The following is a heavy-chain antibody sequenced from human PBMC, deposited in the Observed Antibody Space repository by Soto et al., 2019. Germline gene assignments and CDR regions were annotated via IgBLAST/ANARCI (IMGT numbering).Heavy chain of an antibody. CDR1: GFTXXRYW. D-gene: IGHD1-26*01. J-gene: IGHJ4*02. V-gene: IGHV3-7*01. CDR3: ARDSRIVGATSDLDN. Sequence: MRLSCAASGFTXXRYWMSWVSQAPGKGLEWMANIKEDGSEIYYVESVKGRFTISRDNAKNSLYLQLNNLRAEDTALYYFARDSRIVGATSDLDNWGQGTLVTVSS. CDR2: IKEDGSEI.